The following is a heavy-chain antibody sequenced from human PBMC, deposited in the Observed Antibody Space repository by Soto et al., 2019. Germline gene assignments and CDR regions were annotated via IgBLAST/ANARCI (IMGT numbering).Heavy chain of an antibody. CDR2: IYHSGST. D-gene: IGHD5-12*01. J-gene: IGHJ4*02. CDR3: ARRGQSRDGYNYDY. CDR1: GGSISSGGYS. Sequence: SETLSLTCAVSGGSISSGGYSWSRIRQPPGKGLEWIGYIYHSGSTYYNPSLKSRVTISVDRSKNQFSLKLSSVTAADTAVYYCARRGQSRDGYNYDYWGQGTLVTVSS. V-gene: IGHV4-30-2*01.